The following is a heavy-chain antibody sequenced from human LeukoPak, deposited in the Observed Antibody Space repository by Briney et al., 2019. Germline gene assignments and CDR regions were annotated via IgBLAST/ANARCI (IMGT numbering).Heavy chain of an antibody. CDR3: TRVGGQREPHPYFFDY. Sequence: HAGGSLRLSCTASGFTFGDYAMSWFRQAPGKGLEWVGFIRIKGYRGTTEYAASVKGRFTISRDDSKSIAYLQMNSLKTEDTAVYYCTRVGGQREPHPYFFDYWGQGTLVIVSS. CDR1: GFTFGDYA. J-gene: IGHJ4*02. D-gene: IGHD6-25*01. V-gene: IGHV3-49*03. CDR2: IRIKGYRGTT.